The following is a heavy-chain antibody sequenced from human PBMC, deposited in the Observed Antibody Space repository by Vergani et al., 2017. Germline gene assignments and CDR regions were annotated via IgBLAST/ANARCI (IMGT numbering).Heavy chain of an antibody. J-gene: IGHJ4*02. D-gene: IGHD6-13*01. CDR1: GYSFANYW. CDR3: ARQEAAGENDY. Sequence: EVQLVQSGAEVKTPGESLRISCKGSGYSFANYWINWVRQMPGKGLEWMGRIDPSDSYTKYSPSLQGHVTISTDNSISTAYLQWSSLKASGTAMYYCARQEAAGENDYGGQGTLVTVSS. V-gene: IGHV5-10-1*03. CDR2: IDPSDSYT.